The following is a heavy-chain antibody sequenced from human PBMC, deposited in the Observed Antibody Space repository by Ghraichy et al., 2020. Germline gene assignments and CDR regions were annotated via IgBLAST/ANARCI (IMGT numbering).Heavy chain of an antibody. Sequence: SKTLSLTCIVSGGSFSSYSWTWIRQSSGKGLEWIGNIAYSGTTHYNAALKNRVTISVDRPKNQFSLRVTSVTAADTAVYFCARLGDYKDYYYYYYMDVWGKGTTVAVS. D-gene: IGHD4-17*01. CDR1: GGSFSSYS. V-gene: IGHV4-59*08. J-gene: IGHJ6*03. CDR2: IAYSGTT. CDR3: ARLGDYKDYYYYYYMDV.